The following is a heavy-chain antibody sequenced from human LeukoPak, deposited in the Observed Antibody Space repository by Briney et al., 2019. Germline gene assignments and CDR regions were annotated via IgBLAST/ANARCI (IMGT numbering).Heavy chain of an antibody. CDR1: GFTFSSYG. D-gene: IGHD3-10*01. CDR3: AKGYYYGSGGYLVDY. V-gene: IGHV3-23*01. Sequence: GGSLRLSCAASGFTFSSYGMSWVRQAPGKGLEWVSGISGSGGTTYYVDSVKGRFTISRDKSKNTLYLQMNSLRVEDTAVYYCAKGYYYGSGGYLVDYWGQGTLVTVSS. J-gene: IGHJ4*02. CDR2: ISGSGGTT.